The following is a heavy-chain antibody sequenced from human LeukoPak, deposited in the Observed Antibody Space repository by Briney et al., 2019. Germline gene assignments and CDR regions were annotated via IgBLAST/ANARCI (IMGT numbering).Heavy chain of an antibody. CDR2: IYYSGST. CDR1: GGSISSSSYY. J-gene: IGHJ4*02. Sequence: NPSETLSLTCTVSGGSISSSSYYWGWIRQPPGKGLEWIGIIYYSGSTSYNPSLKSLVTISVDTSKNQFSLKLSSVTAADTAVYYCARRYCSSTSCYYFDYWGQGTLVTVSS. CDR3: ARRYCSSTSCYYFDY. V-gene: IGHV4-39*01. D-gene: IGHD2-2*01.